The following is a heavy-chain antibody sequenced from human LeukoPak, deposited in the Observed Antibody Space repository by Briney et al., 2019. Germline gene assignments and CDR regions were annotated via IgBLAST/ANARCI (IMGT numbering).Heavy chain of an antibody. V-gene: IGHV3-48*03. D-gene: IGHD2-21*02. CDR2: INNGGRTM. Sequence: GGSLRLSCAASGFTLNSYEMNWVRQAPRKGLEWVSYINNGGRTMYYADSVKGRFTISRDNAKNSLYLQLNSLRAEDTAVYFCAKGDAYCGGDCFPDWGQGTLVTVSS. J-gene: IGHJ4*02. CDR3: AKGDAYCGGDCFPD. CDR1: GFTLNSYE.